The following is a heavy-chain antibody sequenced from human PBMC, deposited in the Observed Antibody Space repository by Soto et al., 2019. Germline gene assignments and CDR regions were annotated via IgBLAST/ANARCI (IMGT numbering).Heavy chain of an antibody. CDR3: AKDSKIVVVITISI. CDR2: VLGGGGST. V-gene: IGHV3-23*01. CDR1: GFTFSSYA. Sequence: GGSLRLSCAASGFTFSSYAMSWVRQTPGKGLEWVSGVLGGGGSTFYADSVKGRFTISRDNSKNTLYLQMNSLRAEDTAVYYCAKDSKIVVVITISIWGQGTMVTVSS. D-gene: IGHD3-22*01. J-gene: IGHJ3*02.